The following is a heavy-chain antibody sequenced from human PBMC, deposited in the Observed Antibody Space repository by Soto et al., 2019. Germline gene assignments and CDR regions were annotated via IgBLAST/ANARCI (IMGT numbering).Heavy chain of an antibody. CDR2: IYYSGST. CDR3: ARHEFRFGELLAFDY. CDR1: CGSSSSSSYY. J-gene: IGHJ4*02. D-gene: IGHD3-10*01. Sequence: SEIMSLTCTVSCGSSSSSSYYRVLIRQHPGKGLEWIGSIYYSGSTYYNPSLKSRVTISVDTSKNQFSLKLSSVTAADTAVYYCARHEFRFGELLAFDYWGQGTLVTVSS. V-gene: IGHV4-39*01.